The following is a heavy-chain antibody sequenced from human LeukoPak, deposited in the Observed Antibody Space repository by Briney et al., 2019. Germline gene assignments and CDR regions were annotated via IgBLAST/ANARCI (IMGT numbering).Heavy chain of an antibody. Sequence: QPGGSLRLSCAASGFTFSSYAMSWVRQAPGKGLEWVSAISGSGGSTYYADSVRGRFTISRDNSKNTLYLQMNSLRAEDTAIYYCARRHVTVAGTRFDYWGQGTLVTVSS. CDR3: ARRHVTVAGTRFDY. J-gene: IGHJ4*02. CDR2: ISGSGGST. V-gene: IGHV3-23*01. CDR1: GFTFSSYA. D-gene: IGHD6-19*01.